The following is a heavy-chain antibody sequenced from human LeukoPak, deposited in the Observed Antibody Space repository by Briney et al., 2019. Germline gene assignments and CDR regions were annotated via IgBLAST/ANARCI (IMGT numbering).Heavy chain of an antibody. D-gene: IGHD3-10*01. V-gene: IGHV1-2*02. Sequence: ASVKLSCKASGYTFTFYDIQWVRQAPGQGLEWMGWINSNTGGTDYAQNFQGRVTMTRDTSINTAYMELSSLKSDDAAVYYCARRIWFGEPQFDYWGQGTLVTVSS. CDR3: ARRIWFGEPQFDY. J-gene: IGHJ4*02. CDR2: INSNTGGT. CDR1: GYTFTFYD.